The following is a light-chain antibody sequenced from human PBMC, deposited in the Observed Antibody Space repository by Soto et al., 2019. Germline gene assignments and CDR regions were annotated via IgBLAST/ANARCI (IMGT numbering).Light chain of an antibody. CDR2: DAA. J-gene: IGKJ1*01. V-gene: IGKV1-39*01. CDR3: QQSSSTPRT. Sequence: DIQITQSPSSLSASVGDRVTITCRANQSISNYLIWYQQKPGKAPKVLIYDAARLHSGVPSRFSGSGSGTDFTLTISRLQPEDFATYYCQQSSSTPRTFGQGTKVDIK. CDR1: QSISNY.